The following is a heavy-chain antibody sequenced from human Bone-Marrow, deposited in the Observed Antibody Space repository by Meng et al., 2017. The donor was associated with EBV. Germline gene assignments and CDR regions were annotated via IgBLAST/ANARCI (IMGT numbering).Heavy chain of an antibody. Sequence: VQLVQSGAEMKKPGSSGKVSCKTSGGTFRSDAISWVRQAPGQGLEWMGGLIPMSDAPHYAQKFQGRVTITADESTSTHYMDLSGLRSEDTAVYYCASESGRGFTPDYWGQGTLVTVSS. CDR1: GGTFRSDA. J-gene: IGHJ4*02. CDR3: ASESGRGFTPDY. D-gene: IGHD3-10*01. V-gene: IGHV1-69*01. CDR2: LIPMSDAP.